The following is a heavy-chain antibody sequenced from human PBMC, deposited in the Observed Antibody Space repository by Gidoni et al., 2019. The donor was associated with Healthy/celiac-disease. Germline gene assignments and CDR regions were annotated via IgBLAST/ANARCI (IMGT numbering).Heavy chain of an antibody. Sequence: EVQLLEAGGGLVQPGGSLRLSGAAAGVPGSSYAMSWVRQAPGKGLVWFSSISGCGCRTYYADSLKGRFTISRDASKNPLSLQMNSLRAEDTAVYYCATSRGSYFWGSYRFAEYFQHWGQGTLVTVSS. CDR1: GVPGSSYA. CDR3: ATSRGSYFWGSYRFAEYFQH. J-gene: IGHJ1*01. V-gene: IGHV3-23*01. D-gene: IGHD3-16*02. CDR2: ISGCGCRT.